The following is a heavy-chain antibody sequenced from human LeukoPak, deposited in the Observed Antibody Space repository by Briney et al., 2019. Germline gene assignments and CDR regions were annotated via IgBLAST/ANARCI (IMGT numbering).Heavy chain of an antibody. CDR1: GYTFTGYY. CDR3: ARPGYCSSTSCYTNYNFN. J-gene: IGHJ4*02. D-gene: IGHD2-2*02. V-gene: IGHV1-2*02. Sequence: GASVKVSCKASGYTFTGYYMHWVRQAPGQGLEWMGWINPNSGGTNYAQKFQGRVTMTRDTSISTAYMELSRLRSDDTAVYYCARPGYCSSTSCYTNYNFNWGQGTLVTVSS. CDR2: INPNSGGT.